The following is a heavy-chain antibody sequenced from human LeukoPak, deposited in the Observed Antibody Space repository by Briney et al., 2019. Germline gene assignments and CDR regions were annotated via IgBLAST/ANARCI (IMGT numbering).Heavy chain of an antibody. CDR2: ISGNGGST. D-gene: IGHD3-22*01. Sequence: QSGGSLRLSCAASGFTFSSYAMHWVRQAPGKGLEYVSEISGNGGSTYYSNSVRGRFTISRDNSKNTLYLQMGSLRAEDMAVYYCARGDYDSSGYYFPAFDIWGQGTMVTVSS. V-gene: IGHV3-64*01. J-gene: IGHJ3*02. CDR1: GFTFSSYA. CDR3: ARGDYDSSGYYFPAFDI.